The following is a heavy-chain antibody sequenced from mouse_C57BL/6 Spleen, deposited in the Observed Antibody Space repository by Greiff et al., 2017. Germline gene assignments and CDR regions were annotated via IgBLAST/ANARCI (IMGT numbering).Heavy chain of an antibody. J-gene: IGHJ1*03. V-gene: IGHV5-17*01. CDR3: ARFLLYFDV. D-gene: IGHD2-1*01. CDR1: GFTFSDYG. Sequence: EVQLQESGGGLVKPGGSLKLSCAASGFTFSDYGMHWVRQAPEKGLEWVAYISSGSSTIYYADTVKGRFTISRDNAKNTLFLQMTSLRSEDTAMYYCARFLLYFDVWGTGTTVTVSS. CDR2: ISSGSSTI.